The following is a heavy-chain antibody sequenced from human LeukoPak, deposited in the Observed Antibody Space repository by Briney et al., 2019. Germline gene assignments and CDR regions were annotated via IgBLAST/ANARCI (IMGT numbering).Heavy chain of an antibody. CDR2: IIPILGIA. CDR3: ARVPPTYCYDSSGYSPVTFDY. V-gene: IGHV1-69*04. CDR1: GGTFSSYA. D-gene: IGHD3-22*01. J-gene: IGHJ4*02. Sequence: ASVSVSCKASGGTFSSYAISWVRQAPGQGLEWMGRIIPILGIANYAQKFQGRVTITADKSTSTAYMELSSLRSEDTAVYYCARVPPTYCYDSSGYSPVTFDYWGQGTLVTVSS.